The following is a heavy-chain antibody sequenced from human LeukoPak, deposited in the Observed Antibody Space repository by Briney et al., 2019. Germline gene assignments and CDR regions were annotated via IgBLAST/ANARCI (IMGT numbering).Heavy chain of an antibody. CDR1: GYTFTGYY. D-gene: IGHD3-10*01. CDR3: ARGGQSSWFGELSFIYYFDY. J-gene: IGHJ4*02. CDR2: INPNSGGT. Sequence: ASVKVSCKASGYTFTGYYMHWVRQAPGQGLEWMGWINPNSGGTSYAQKFQGRVTMTRDTSTSTVYMELSSLRSEDTAVYYCARGGQSSWFGELSFIYYFDYWGQGTLVTVSS. V-gene: IGHV1-2*02.